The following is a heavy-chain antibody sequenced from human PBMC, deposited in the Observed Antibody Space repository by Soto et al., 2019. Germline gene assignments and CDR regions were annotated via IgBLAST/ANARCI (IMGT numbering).Heavy chain of an antibody. Sequence: QVQLVESGGGVVQPGKSLRLSCAASGFTFSGYGMHWVRQAPGKGLEWVAVISYDGNDKYFADSVKGRFTISRDNSKNTLYLQMSSLRAGDTAVYYCTALGYYDARRGGGYWGQGTLVTVSS. CDR2: ISYDGNDK. J-gene: IGHJ4*02. D-gene: IGHD3-22*01. CDR1: GFTFSGYG. CDR3: TALGYYDARRGGGY. V-gene: IGHV3-30*03.